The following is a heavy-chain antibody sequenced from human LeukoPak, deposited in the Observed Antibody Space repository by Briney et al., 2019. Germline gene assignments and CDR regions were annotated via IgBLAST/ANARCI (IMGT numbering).Heavy chain of an antibody. J-gene: IGHJ4*02. CDR2: INEDGSST. CDR3: AKAAGRYSSGWDFDY. V-gene: IGHV3-74*01. CDR1: GYTFSRYW. D-gene: IGHD6-19*01. Sequence: GGSLRLSCAASGYTFSRYWMHWVRQGPGKGLVWVSRINEDGSSTSYAESVRGRFTISRDNAKNTLYLQMNSLRAEDTAVYYCAKAAGRYSSGWDFDYWGQGTLVTASS.